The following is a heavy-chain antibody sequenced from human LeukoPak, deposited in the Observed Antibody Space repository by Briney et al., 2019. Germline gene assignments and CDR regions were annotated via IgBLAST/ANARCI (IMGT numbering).Heavy chain of an antibody. CDR1: GFTFSDYY. CDR3: AREVPAAIGSFDY. Sequence: GGSLRLSCAASGFTFSDYYMSWIRQAPGKGLEWVSYISSSGSTIYYADSVKGRFTISRDNTKNSLYLQMNSLRAEDTAVYYCAREVPAAIGSFDYWGQGTLVTVSS. V-gene: IGHV3-11*04. J-gene: IGHJ4*02. CDR2: ISSSGSTI. D-gene: IGHD2-2*01.